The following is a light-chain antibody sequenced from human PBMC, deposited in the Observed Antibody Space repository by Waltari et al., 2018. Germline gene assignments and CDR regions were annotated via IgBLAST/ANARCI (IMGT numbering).Light chain of an antibody. V-gene: IGLV2-11*01. J-gene: IGLJ3*02. CDR2: DVS. Sequence: QSALTQPRSVSGSPGHSVTISCTGTSSDVGGYDYFSWYQQYPGKAPKLVIYDVSKRPSGVPDRFSGSESGNTASLTISGLQAEDEADYNCCSYAGRATWAFGGGTKLTVL. CDR3: CSYAGRATWA. CDR1: SSDVGGYDY.